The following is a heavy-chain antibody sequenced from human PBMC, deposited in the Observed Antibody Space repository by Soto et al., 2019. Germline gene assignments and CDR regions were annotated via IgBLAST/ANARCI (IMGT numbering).Heavy chain of an antibody. CDR2: IYPGDSDT. D-gene: IGHD6-13*01. CDR1: GYSFTSYW. Sequence: RGESLKISCKGSGYSFTSYWIGWVRQMPGKGLEWMGIIYPGDSDTRYSPSFQGQVTISADKSISTAYLQWSSLKASDTAMYYCARPGFFPHKAAGGRRKEYYFDYWGQGTLVTVSS. V-gene: IGHV5-51*01. J-gene: IGHJ4*02. CDR3: ARPGFFPHKAAGGRRKEYYFDY.